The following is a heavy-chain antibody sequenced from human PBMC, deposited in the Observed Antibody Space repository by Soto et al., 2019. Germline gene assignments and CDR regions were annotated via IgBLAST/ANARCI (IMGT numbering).Heavy chain of an antibody. V-gene: IGHV1-69*05. D-gene: IGHD5-18*01. CDR3: ASGIQLWLRRINNGYSG. J-gene: IGHJ4*02. CDR2: IIPMFGTA. Sequence: QVQLVQSGAEVKKPESSVKVSCKAPGGTFSTYAISWVRQAPGQGLEWMGGIIPMFGTANYAQRFQDRVTXTXXESTNTVYMEPRSLRSEDTAVYFCASGIQLWLRRINNGYSGWGQGTLVTVSS. CDR1: GGTFSTYA.